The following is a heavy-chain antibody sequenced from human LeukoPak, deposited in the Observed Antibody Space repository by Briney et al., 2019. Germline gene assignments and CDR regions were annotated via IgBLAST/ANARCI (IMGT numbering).Heavy chain of an antibody. CDR1: GGSISSYY. CDR2: IYYSGST. CDR3: ARGARSFPPPNYLNY. J-gene: IGHJ4*02. Sequence: KTSETLSLTCTVSGGSISSYYWSWIRQPPGKGLEWIGYIYYSGSTNYNPSLKSRVTISVDTSKKEFSLKLSSVTAADTAVYYCARGARSFPPPNYLNYGGREPLVTVPS. V-gene: IGHV4-59*01.